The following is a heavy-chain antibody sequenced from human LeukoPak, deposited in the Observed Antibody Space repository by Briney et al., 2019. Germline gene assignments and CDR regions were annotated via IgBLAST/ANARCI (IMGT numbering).Heavy chain of an antibody. CDR1: GFTFSNYW. Sequence: GGSLRLSCAAPGFTFSNYWIHWVRQAPGKGLVWVSRINSDGSSTSYADSVKGRFSISRDNAKNTLYLQMNSLRAEDTAVYYCARDVGYSIDYWGQGTLVTVSS. V-gene: IGHV3-74*01. CDR3: ARDVGYSIDY. D-gene: IGHD2-15*01. J-gene: IGHJ4*02. CDR2: INSDGSST.